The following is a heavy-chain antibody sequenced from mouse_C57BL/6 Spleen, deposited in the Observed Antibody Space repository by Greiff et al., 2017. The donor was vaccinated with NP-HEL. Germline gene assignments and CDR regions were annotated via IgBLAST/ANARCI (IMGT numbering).Heavy chain of an antibody. CDR3: ARPPQLGQDAMDY. J-gene: IGHJ4*01. CDR1: GYTFTSYG. CDR2: IYPRSGNT. Sequence: QVQLKESGAELARPGASVKLSCKASGYTFTSYGISWVKQRTGQGLEWIGEIYPRSGNTYYNEKFKGKATLTADKSSSTAYMELRSLTSEDSAVYFCARPPQLGQDAMDYWGQGTSVTVSS. D-gene: IGHD4-1*02. V-gene: IGHV1-81*01.